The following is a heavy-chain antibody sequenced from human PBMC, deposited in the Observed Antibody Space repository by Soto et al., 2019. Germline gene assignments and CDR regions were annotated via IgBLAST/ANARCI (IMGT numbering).Heavy chain of an antibody. D-gene: IGHD3-22*01. J-gene: IGHJ4*02. V-gene: IGHV3-9*01. CDR2: ISWNSGSI. CDR3: AKDIYRYYYDSSGAFDY. CDR1: GFTFDDYA. Sequence: EVQLVESGGGLVQPGRSLRLSCAASGFTFDDYAMHWVRQAPGKGLEWVSGISWNSGSIGYADSVKGRFTISRDNAKNSLYLQMNSLRAEDTALYYCAKDIYRYYYDSSGAFDYWGQGTLVTVSS.